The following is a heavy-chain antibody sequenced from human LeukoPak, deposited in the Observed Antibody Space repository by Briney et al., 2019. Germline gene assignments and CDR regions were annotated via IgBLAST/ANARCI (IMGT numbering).Heavy chain of an antibody. CDR3: ARDPNKYSSSDNWFDP. D-gene: IGHD6-6*01. Sequence: SETLSLTCTVSGASISSGSYFWTWIRQPPGKGLEWIGYIYHSGSTYYNPSLKSRVTISVDRSKNQFSLKLSSVTAADTAVYYCARDPNKYSSSDNWFDPWGQGTLVTVSS. CDR2: IYHSGST. J-gene: IGHJ5*02. V-gene: IGHV4-30-2*01. CDR1: GASISSGSYF.